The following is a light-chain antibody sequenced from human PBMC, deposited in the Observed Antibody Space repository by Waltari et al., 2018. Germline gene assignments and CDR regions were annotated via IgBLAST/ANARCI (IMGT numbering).Light chain of an antibody. CDR3: AAWDDRLNGPV. Sequence: QSVLTQPPSASGTPGQRVTISCSGSSSNIGSNTVSWYQQLPGTAPKLLIYNNHQRPSGVPDRFSGSKSGTSASLAISGLQSEDEADYCCAAWDDRLNGPVFGGGTKLTVL. CDR1: SSNIGSNT. J-gene: IGLJ2*01. V-gene: IGLV1-44*01. CDR2: NNH.